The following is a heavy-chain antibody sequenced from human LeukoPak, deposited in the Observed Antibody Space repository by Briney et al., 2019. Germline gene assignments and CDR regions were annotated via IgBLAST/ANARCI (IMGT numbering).Heavy chain of an antibody. Sequence: GESLRLSCAASGFIVSSNYMSWVRQGPGKGLEWVALIYNDGTTYYTDSVKGRFTISRDTSKNTLFLQMNSLRVEDSAMYYCVKRLTLGELSIKGAFALWGRGTMVTVAA. CDR3: VKRLTLGELSIKGAFAL. CDR2: IYNDGTT. V-gene: IGHV3-53*01. J-gene: IGHJ3*01. CDR1: GFIVSSNY. D-gene: IGHD3-16*02.